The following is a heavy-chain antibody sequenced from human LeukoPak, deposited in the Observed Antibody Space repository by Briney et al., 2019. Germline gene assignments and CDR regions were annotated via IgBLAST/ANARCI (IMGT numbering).Heavy chain of an antibody. J-gene: IGHJ5*02. CDR2: VNARGDT. CDR3: ARGQVPAARGYNWFDP. D-gene: IGHD2-2*01. Sequence: SETLSLTCAVYGWSFNDYYWNWIRQPPGMGLEWIGEVNARGDTNYNPSLKSRVTISVHTSKNQFSLRLTSMIAADTAVYYCARGQVPAARGYNWFDPWGQGTLVTVSS. CDR1: GWSFNDYY. V-gene: IGHV4-34*01.